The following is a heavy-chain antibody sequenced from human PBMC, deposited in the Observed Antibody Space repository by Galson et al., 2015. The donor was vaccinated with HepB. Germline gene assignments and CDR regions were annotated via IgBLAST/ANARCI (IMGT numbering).Heavy chain of an antibody. V-gene: IGHV3-23*01. J-gene: IGHJ4*02. CDR3: AKCSGSNWFVPHHFDS. CDR1: GFNFANYV. Sequence: SLRLSCAASGFNFANYVMNWVRQAPGKGLEWVSSISGSGGSTYYRGSFKGRFTISRDNSKNTVYLQMKRLRADDTAVYYCAKCSGSNWFVPHHFDSWGQGTLVTVSS. CDR2: ISGSGGST. D-gene: IGHD6-13*01.